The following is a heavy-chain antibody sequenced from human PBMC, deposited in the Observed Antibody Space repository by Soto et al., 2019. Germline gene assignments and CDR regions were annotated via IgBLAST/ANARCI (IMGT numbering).Heavy chain of an antibody. J-gene: IGHJ5*02. Sequence: ASVKVSCKASGYTFTGYYIHWVRQAPGQGLEWMGWINPNSGGTNYAQKFQGWVTMTRDTFISTAYMELSRLRSDDTAVYYCARASDGLGSYPNWFDPWGQGPLVTVSS. V-gene: IGHV1-2*04. D-gene: IGHD3-10*01. CDR1: GYTFTGYY. CDR3: ARASDGLGSYPNWFDP. CDR2: INPNSGGT.